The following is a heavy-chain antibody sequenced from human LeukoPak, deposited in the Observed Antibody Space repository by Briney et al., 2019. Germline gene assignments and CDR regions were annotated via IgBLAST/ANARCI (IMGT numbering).Heavy chain of an antibody. Sequence: GGSLRLSCAASGFTFSSYAMHWVRQAPGKGLEWVAVISYDGSNKYYADSVKGRFTISRDNSKNTLYLQMNSLRAEDTAVYYCASTTVTTTPEFDYWGQGTLVTVSS. D-gene: IGHD4-11*01. CDR1: GFTFSSYA. J-gene: IGHJ4*02. V-gene: IGHV3-30-3*01. CDR2: ISYDGSNK. CDR3: ASTTVTTTPEFDY.